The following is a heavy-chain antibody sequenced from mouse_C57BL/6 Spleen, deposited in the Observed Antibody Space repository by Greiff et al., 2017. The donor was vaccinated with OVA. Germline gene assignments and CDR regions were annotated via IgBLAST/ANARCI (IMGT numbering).Heavy chain of an antibody. Sequence: DVQLQESGPGLVKPSQSLSLTCSVTGYSITSGYYWNWIRQFPGNKLEWMGYISYDGSNNYNPSLKNRISITRDTSKNQFFLKLNSVTTEDTATYYCAREGEYDYQAWFAYWGQGTLVTVSA. CDR1: GYSITSGYY. D-gene: IGHD2-4*01. CDR2: ISYDGSN. V-gene: IGHV3-6*01. CDR3: AREGEYDYQAWFAY. J-gene: IGHJ3*01.